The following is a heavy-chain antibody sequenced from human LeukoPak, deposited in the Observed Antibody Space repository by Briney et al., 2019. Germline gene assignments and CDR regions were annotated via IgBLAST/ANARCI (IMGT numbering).Heavy chain of an antibody. CDR2: IYYSGST. D-gene: IGHD3-22*01. Sequence: SETLSLTYTVSGGSISSSSYYWGWIRQPPGKGLEWIGSIYYSGSTYYNPSLKSRVTISVDTSKNQFSLKMTSVTAADTAVYYCARDRDHSSGFADYWGQGTLVTVSS. CDR3: ARDRDHSSGFADY. V-gene: IGHV4-39*07. CDR1: GGSISSSSYY. J-gene: IGHJ4*02.